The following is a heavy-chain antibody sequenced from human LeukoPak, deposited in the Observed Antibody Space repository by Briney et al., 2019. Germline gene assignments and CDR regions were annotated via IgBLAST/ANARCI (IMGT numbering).Heavy chain of an antibody. Sequence: SETLSLTCTVSGGSISSSSYYWGWIRQPPGKGLEWIRSIYYSGSTYYNPSLKSRVTISVDTSKNQFSLKLSSVTAADTAVYYCARADFWSGYSSRYYYYYMDVWGKGTTVTVSS. J-gene: IGHJ6*03. CDR1: GGSISSSSYY. CDR2: IYYSGST. V-gene: IGHV4-39*07. D-gene: IGHD3-3*01. CDR3: ARADFWSGYSSRYYYYYMDV.